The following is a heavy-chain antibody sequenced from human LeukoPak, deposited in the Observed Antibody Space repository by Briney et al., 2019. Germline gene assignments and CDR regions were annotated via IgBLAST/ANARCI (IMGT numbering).Heavy chain of an antibody. CDR3: ARDGYYGSGSYYRPYYYYYMDV. CDR2: ISISSSNI. Sequence: GWSLPLSCAASGFTFSSYSMNWLRQAPGKGLAGVSYISISSSNIYYADSVKGRFTISRENAKNSLYLQMNSLRAEDTAVYYCARDGYYGSGSYYRPYYYYYMDVWGKGTTVTVSS. J-gene: IGHJ6*03. V-gene: IGHV3-48*01. D-gene: IGHD3-10*01. CDR1: GFTFSSYS.